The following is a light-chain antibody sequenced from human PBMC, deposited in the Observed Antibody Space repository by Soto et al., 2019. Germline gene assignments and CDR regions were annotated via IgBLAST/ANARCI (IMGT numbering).Light chain of an antibody. J-gene: IGKJ5*01. CDR3: QQRSNWQIT. V-gene: IGKV3D-20*02. CDR2: EAS. CDR1: QSVTSSY. Sequence: EIVLTRSPGTLSLSPGERATLSCRSSQSVTSSYLAWYQQKPGQAPRLLMYEASSRATGIPDRFSGSGSGTDFTLTISSLEPEDFAVYYCQQRSNWQITFGQGTRLEIK.